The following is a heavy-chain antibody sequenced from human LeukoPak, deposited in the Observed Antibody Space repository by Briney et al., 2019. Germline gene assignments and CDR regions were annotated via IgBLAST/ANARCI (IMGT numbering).Heavy chain of an antibody. J-gene: IGHJ2*01. CDR3: ARDPNYYDSSGYYKVWYFDL. V-gene: IGHV1-2*02. CDR2: INPNSGGT. CDR1: GYTFTAYY. D-gene: IGHD3-22*01. Sequence: GASVKVSCKASGYTFTAYYMHWARQAPGQGLECMGWINPNSGGTNYAQKFQGRVTMTRDTSISTAYMELSRLRSDDTAVYYCARDPNYYDSSGYYKVWYFDLWGRGTLVTVSS.